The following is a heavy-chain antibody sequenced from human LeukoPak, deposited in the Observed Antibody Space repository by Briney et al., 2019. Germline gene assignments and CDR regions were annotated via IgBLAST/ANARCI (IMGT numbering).Heavy chain of an antibody. CDR3: ARDIARSRYYYH. J-gene: IGHJ5*02. CDR1: GFTFSSYA. Sequence: GGSLRLSCAASGFTFSSYAMHWVRQAPGKGVEWVAVISYDGSNKYYADSVKGRFTISRDNSKNTLYLQMNSLRAEDTAVYYCARDIARSRYYYHWGQGTLVTVSS. V-gene: IGHV3-30-3*01. CDR2: ISYDGSNK. D-gene: IGHD3-22*01.